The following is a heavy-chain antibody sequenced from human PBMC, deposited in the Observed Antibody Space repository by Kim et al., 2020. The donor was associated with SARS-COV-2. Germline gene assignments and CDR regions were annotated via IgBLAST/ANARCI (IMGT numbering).Heavy chain of an antibody. CDR2: IYYSGST. CDR1: GGSISSYY. Sequence: SETLSLTCTVSGGSISSYYWSWIRQPPVKGLEWIGYIYYSGSTNYNPSLKSRVTISVDTSKNQFSLKLSSVTAADTAVYYCAGSRDYYDSSGYYSYWGQGTLVTVSS. CDR3: AGSRDYYDSSGYYSY. J-gene: IGHJ4*02. D-gene: IGHD3-22*01. V-gene: IGHV4-59*01.